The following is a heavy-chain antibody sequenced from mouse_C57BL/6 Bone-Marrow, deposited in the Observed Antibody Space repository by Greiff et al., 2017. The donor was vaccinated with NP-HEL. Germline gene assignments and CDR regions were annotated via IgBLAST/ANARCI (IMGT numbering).Heavy chain of an antibody. CDR2: IDPSDSYT. J-gene: IGHJ2*01. D-gene: IGHD4-1*01. CDR3: ARWGTGEDGY. Sequence: VQLQQPGAELVMPGASVKLSCKASGYTFTSYWMHWVKQRPGQGLEWIGEIDPSDSYTNYNQKFKGKSTLTVDKSSSTAYMQLSSLTSEDSAVYYCARWGTGEDGYWGQGTTLTVSS. CDR1: GYTFTSYW. V-gene: IGHV1-69*01.